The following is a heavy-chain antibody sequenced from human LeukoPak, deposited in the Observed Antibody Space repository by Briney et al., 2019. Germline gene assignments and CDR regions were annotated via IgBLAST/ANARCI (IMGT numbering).Heavy chain of an antibody. CDR3: ARSPYYYDSSGYYSYYYYGMDV. CDR2: ISSSSSYI. J-gene: IGHJ6*02. CDR1: GFTFSSYS. D-gene: IGHD3-22*01. V-gene: IGHV3-21*01. Sequence: GGSLRLSCAASGFTFSSYSMNWVRQAPGKGLEWVSSISSSSSYIYYADSVKGRFTISSDNAKNSLYLQMNSLRAEDTAVYYCARSPYYYDSSGYYSYYYYGMDVWGQGTTVTVSS.